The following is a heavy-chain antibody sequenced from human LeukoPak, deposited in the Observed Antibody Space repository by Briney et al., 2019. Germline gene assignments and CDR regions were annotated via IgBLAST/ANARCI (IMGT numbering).Heavy chain of an antibody. CDR3: ARAQTTVTQGPGAFDI. D-gene: IGHD4-17*01. V-gene: IGHV4-59*01. CDR2: IYYSGST. J-gene: IGHJ3*02. CDR1: GGSISSYY. Sequence: PSETLSLTCTVSGGSISSYYWSWVRQPPGKGLEWVGYIYYSGSTNYNPSLKSRVTISVDTSKNQFSLKLSSVTAADTAVYYCARAQTTVTQGPGAFDIWGQGTMVTVSS.